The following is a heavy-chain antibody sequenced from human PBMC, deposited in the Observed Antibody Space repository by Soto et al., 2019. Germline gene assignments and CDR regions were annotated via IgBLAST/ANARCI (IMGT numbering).Heavy chain of an antibody. CDR3: ARHSNGAMISLGGAIAYFDY. CDR2: IYYSGST. D-gene: IGHD3-16*01. J-gene: IGHJ4*02. Sequence: SETLSLTCTVSGGSISSSSYYWGWIRQPPGKGLEWIGSIYYSGSTYYNPSLKSRVTISVDTSKNQFSLKLSSVTAADTAVYYCARHSNGAMISLGGAIAYFDYWGQGTLVTVS. CDR1: GGSISSSSYY. V-gene: IGHV4-39*01.